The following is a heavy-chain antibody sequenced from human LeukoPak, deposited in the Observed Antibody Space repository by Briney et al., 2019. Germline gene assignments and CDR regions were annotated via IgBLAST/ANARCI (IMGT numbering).Heavy chain of an antibody. CDR3: ARESWLPLDY. CDR1: GFTFGSYE. J-gene: IGHJ4*02. D-gene: IGHD6-19*01. CDR2: ISSSGSTI. V-gene: IGHV3-48*03. Sequence: GGSLRLSXAASGFTFGSYEMNWVRQTPGKGLEWVSYISSSGSTIYYADSVKGRFTISRDNAKNSLYLQMNSLRAEDTAVYYCARESWLPLDYWGQGTLVTVSS.